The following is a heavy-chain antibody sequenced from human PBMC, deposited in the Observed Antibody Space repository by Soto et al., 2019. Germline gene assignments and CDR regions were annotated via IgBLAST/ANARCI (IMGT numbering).Heavy chain of an antibody. CDR1: GGSISSSSYY. CDR2: IYYSGST. Sequence: QLQLQESGPGLVKPSETLSLTCTVSGGSISSSSYYWGWIRQPTGKGLEWIGSIYYSGSTYYNPSLKSRVTISVDTSKNQFSLKLSSVTAADTAVYYCARYSYGRDGAFDIWGQGTMVTVSS. J-gene: IGHJ3*02. CDR3: ARYSYGRDGAFDI. V-gene: IGHV4-39*01. D-gene: IGHD5-18*01.